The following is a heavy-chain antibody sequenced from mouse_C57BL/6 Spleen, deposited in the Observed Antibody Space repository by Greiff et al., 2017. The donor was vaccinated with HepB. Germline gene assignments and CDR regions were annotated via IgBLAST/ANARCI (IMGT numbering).Heavy chain of an antibody. J-gene: IGHJ1*03. CDR3: ARGTTAPATGYFDV. D-gene: IGHD1-2*01. CDR2: INYDGSST. Sequence: EVKLVESEGGLVQPGSSMKLSCTASGFTFSDYYMAWVRQVPEKGLEWVANINYDGSSTYYLDSLKSRFIISRDNAKNILYLQMSSLKSEDTATYYCARGTTAPATGYFDVWGTGTTVTVSS. V-gene: IGHV5-16*01. CDR1: GFTFSDYY.